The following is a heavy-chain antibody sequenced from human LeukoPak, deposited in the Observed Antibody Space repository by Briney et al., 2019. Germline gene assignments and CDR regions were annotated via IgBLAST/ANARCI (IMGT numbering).Heavy chain of an antibody. CDR3: AKDATRHIAAAGDY. CDR2: IRWNSGST. Sequence: PGRSMRLSCVASRFTFDTYAMHCVRQAPRKGLEWVSGIRWNSGSTSYADSVKGRFTISRHTSKHSLYLRTDRVRAEETCFNYCAKDATRHIAAAGDYWGQGTLVTVSS. CDR1: RFTFDTYA. D-gene: IGHD6-13*01. J-gene: IGHJ4*02. V-gene: IGHV3-9*01.